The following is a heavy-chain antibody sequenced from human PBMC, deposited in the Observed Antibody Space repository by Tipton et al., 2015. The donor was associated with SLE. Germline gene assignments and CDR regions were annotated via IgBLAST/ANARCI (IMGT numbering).Heavy chain of an antibody. D-gene: IGHD4-17*01. J-gene: IGHJ2*01. CDR2: ISYTGST. Sequence: TLSLTCTVSGFSISSGYYWGWIRQPPGKGLEWIGSISYTGSTFYSPSLKSRVTISLDTSKNHFSLRLISVTAADTAVYYCARRGGNGDLRYFDLWGRGTLVPVSS. CDR1: GFSISSGYY. V-gene: IGHV4-38-2*02. CDR3: ARRGGNGDLRYFDL.